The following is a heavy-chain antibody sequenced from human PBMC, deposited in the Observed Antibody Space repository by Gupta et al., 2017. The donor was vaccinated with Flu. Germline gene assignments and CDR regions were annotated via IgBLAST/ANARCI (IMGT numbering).Heavy chain of an antibody. CDR2: IYYSGST. V-gene: IGHV4-31*03. CDR1: GGSISSGGYY. D-gene: IGHD3-10*01. J-gene: IGHJ6*02. CDR3: ARDRPYYYGSGIYYGMDV. Sequence: QVQLQESGPGLVKPSETLSLTCTVSGGSISSGGYYWRWTRPHPGKGLEVIGYIYYSGSTYYNPSLKSRVTISVDTSKNQFSLKLSSVTAADTAVYYCARDRPYYYGSGIYYGMDVWGQGTTVTVSS.